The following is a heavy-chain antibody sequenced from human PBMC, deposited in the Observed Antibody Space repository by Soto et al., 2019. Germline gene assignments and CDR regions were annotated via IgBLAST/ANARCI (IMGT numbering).Heavy chain of an antibody. CDR3: TRSLRYFDWLLEDDTLDAFDI. CDR2: IRSKANSYAT. V-gene: IGHV3-73*01. D-gene: IGHD3-9*01. CDR1: GFTFSGSA. Sequence: GGSLRLSCAASGFTFSGSAMHWVRQASGKGLEWVGRIRSKANSYATAYAASVKGRFTISRDDSKNTAHLQMNSLKTEDTAVYYCTRSLRYFDWLLEDDTLDAFDIWGQGTMVTVSS. J-gene: IGHJ3*02.